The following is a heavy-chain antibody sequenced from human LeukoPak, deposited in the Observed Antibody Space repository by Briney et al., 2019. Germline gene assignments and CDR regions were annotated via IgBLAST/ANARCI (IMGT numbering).Heavy chain of an antibody. CDR2: IYYSGST. J-gene: IGHJ4*02. Sequence: SETLSLTCTVSGGSISSSSYYWGWIRQPPGKGLEWIGSIYYSGSTYYNPSLKSRVTISVDTSKNQFSLKLSSVTAADTAVYYCARDKHYYDSSGYAIFDYWGQGTLVTVSS. D-gene: IGHD3-22*01. V-gene: IGHV4-39*07. CDR1: GGSISSSSYY. CDR3: ARDKHYYDSSGYAIFDY.